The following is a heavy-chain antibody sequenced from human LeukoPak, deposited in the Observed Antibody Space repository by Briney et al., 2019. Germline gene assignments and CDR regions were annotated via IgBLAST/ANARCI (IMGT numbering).Heavy chain of an antibody. CDR2: INPNSGGT. CDR1: GYTFTGYY. V-gene: IGHV1-2*02. D-gene: IGHD6-13*01. J-gene: IGHJ6*03. CDR3: ARGGVSRSYYYYYYMDV. Sequence: VGSVKVSCKASGYTFTGYYMHWVRQAPGQGLEWMRWINPNSGGTNYAQKFQGRVTMTRDTSISTAYMELSRLRSDDTAVYYCARGGVSRSYYYYYYMDVWGKGTTVTVSS.